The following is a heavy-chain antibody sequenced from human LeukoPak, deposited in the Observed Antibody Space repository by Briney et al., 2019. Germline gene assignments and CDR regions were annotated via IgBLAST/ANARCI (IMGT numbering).Heavy chain of an antibody. CDR2: IYYSGST. D-gene: IGHD2-2*02. CDR1: GGSISSYY. J-gene: IGHJ6*02. CDR3: ARHVRYCSSTSCYTGYYYGMDV. Sequence: SETLSLTCTVSGGSISSYYWSWIRQPPGKGLEWIGYIYYSGSTNYNPSLKSRVTISVDTSKNQFSLKLSSVTAADTAVYYYARHVRYCSSTSCYTGYYYGMDVWGQGTTVTVSS. V-gene: IGHV4-59*08.